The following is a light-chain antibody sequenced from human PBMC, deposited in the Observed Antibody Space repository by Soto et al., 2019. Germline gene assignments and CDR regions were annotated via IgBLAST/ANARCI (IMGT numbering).Light chain of an antibody. J-gene: IGKJ2*01. V-gene: IGKV1-5*03. CDR1: QSINTW. CDR3: QQYNSHSTYT. CDR2: KAS. Sequence: DIQMTQSPSTLSASVGDRVTITCRASQSINTWLAWYQQKPGKAPKLLIYKASSLGSGVPSGFSGSGSGTEHNPTLSSLQLDDFASYYCQQYNSHSTYTVGQGTKLEIK.